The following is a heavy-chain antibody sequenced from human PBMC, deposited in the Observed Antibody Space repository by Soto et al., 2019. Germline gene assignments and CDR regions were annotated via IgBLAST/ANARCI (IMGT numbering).Heavy chain of an antibody. J-gene: IGHJ6*02. Sequence: GGALRLSCAVSGFIFSDFSMNWVRQAPGKGLEWVASIGSSGGYIFYADSVKGRFTISRDNAKKSLDLQINSLRAEDTAVYYCAREKKHQSLGGRFGMDVWGQGTTVTVSS. CDR2: IGSSGGYI. D-gene: IGHD2-2*01. V-gene: IGHV3-21*01. CDR1: GFIFSDFS. CDR3: AREKKHQSLGGRFGMDV.